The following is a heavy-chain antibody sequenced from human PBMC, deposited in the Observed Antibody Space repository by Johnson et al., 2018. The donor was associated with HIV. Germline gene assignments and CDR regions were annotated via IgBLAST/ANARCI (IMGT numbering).Heavy chain of an antibody. V-gene: IGHV3-30*04. D-gene: IGHD3-22*01. CDR2: ISYDGSNK. CDR1: GFTFSAYA. CDR3: ARAGWLEDDAFDI. J-gene: IGHJ3*02. Sequence: QVQLVESGGGVVQPGRSLRLSCAASGFTFSAYAVHWVRQAPGKGLEWVAAISYDGSNKYYADSVKGRFTISRDNSKNTLYLQMNSLRPEDTAVYYCARAGWLEDDAFDIWGQGTMVTVSS.